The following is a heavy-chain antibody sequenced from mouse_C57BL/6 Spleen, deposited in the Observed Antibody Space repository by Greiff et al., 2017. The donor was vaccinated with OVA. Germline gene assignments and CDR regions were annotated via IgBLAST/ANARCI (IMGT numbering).Heavy chain of an antibody. CDR2: ISSGSSTI. V-gene: IGHV5-17*01. Sequence: EVHLVESGGGLVKPGGSLKLSCAASGFTFSDYGMHWVRQAPEKGLEWVAYISSGSSTIYYADTVKGRFTISRDNAKNTLFLQMTSLRSEDTAMYYCARDTTVAYDYWGQGTTLTVSS. J-gene: IGHJ2*01. CDR3: ARDTTVAYDY. CDR1: GFTFSDYG. D-gene: IGHD1-1*01.